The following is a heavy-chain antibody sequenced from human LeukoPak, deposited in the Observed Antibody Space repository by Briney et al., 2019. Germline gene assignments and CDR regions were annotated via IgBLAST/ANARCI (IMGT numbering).Heavy chain of an antibody. CDR3: AIETPYSSSWPDYYYYGMDV. CDR1: GFTFSSYW. V-gene: IGHV3-7*03. J-gene: IGHJ6*02. Sequence: GGSLRLSCAASGFTFSSYWMSWVRQAPGKGLEWVANIKQDGSEKYYVDSVKGRFTISRDNAKNSLYLQMNSLRAEDTAVYYCAIETPYSSSWPDYYYYGMDVWGQGTTVTVSS. CDR2: IKQDGSEK. D-gene: IGHD6-13*01.